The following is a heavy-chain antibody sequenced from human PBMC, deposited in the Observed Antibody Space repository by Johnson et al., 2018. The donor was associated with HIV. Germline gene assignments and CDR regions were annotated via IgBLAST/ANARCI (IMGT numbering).Heavy chain of an antibody. CDR1: GFTFSNYW. V-gene: IGHV3-7*04. J-gene: IGHJ3*02. Sequence: VQLVESGGGLVQPGGSLRLSCAGSGFTFSNYWMTWVRLAPGKGLEWVANIKQDGSEKYYVDSVKGRFTISRDNAKNSLYLQRNSLRAEDTAVYYCARDSGQQLADAFGIWGQGTMVTVSS. CDR2: IKQDGSEK. CDR3: ARDSGQQLADAFGI. D-gene: IGHD6-6*01.